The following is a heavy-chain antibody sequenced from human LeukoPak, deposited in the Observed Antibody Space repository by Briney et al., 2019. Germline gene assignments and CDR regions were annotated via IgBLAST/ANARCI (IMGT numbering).Heavy chain of an antibody. CDR1: GFTFSSYS. CDR3: ARDVGGYSYGKRLYYFDY. Sequence: GGSLRLSCAASGFTFSSYSMNWVRQAPGKGLEWVSSISSSSSYIYYADSVKGRFTISRDNAKNSLYLQMNSLRAEDTAVYYCARDVGGYSYGKRLYYFDYWGQGTLVTVSS. D-gene: IGHD5-18*01. CDR2: ISSSSSYI. V-gene: IGHV3-21*01. J-gene: IGHJ4*02.